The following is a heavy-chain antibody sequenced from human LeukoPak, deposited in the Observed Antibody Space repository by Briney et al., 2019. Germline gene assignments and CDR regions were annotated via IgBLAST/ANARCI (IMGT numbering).Heavy chain of an antibody. CDR1: GGSISSGSYY. CDR3: ARALPPTAGPNDY. V-gene: IGHV4-61*02. D-gene: IGHD6-13*01. J-gene: IGHJ4*02. Sequence: SETLSLTCTVSGGSISSGSYYWSWIRQPAGKGLEWIGRIYTSGSTNYNPSLKSRVTISVDTSKNQFSLKLSSVTAADTAVYYCARALPPTAGPNDYWGQGTLVTVSS. CDR2: IYTSGST.